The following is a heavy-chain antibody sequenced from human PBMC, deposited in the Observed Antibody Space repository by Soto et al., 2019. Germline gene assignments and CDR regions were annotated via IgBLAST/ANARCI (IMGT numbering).Heavy chain of an antibody. D-gene: IGHD1-7*01. J-gene: IGHJ4*02. CDR1: GFTFSSNA. Sequence: GGSLRLSCAASGFTFSSNAMSWVRQAPGKGLEWVSVITDTGGDTLYADSVKGRFTISRDNSKNTLYLQMNSLRAEDTAIYYCASRDPGTSVDYWGQGTLVTVSS. V-gene: IGHV3-23*01. CDR3: ASRDPGTSVDY. CDR2: ITDTGGDT.